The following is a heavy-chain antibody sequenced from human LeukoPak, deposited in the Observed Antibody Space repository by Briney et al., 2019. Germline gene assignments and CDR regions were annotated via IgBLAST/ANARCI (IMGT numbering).Heavy chain of an antibody. CDR2: IKQDGSEK. CDR3: ARDCSSTSCYWVFDY. CDR1: GFTFSRYW. J-gene: IGHJ4*02. D-gene: IGHD2-2*01. V-gene: IGHV3-7*01. Sequence: GGSLRLSCAASGFTFSRYWMSWVRQAPGKGLEWVANIKQDGSEKYYVDSVKGRFTISRDNAKKSLYLQMNSLRAEDTAVYYCARDCSSTSCYWVFDYWGQGTLVTVSS.